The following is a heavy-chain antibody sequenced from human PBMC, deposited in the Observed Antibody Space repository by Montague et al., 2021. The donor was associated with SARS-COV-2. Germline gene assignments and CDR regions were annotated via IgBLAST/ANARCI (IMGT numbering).Heavy chain of an antibody. Sequence: SETLSLTCTVSGGSIRSSSYYWGWIRQPPGKGLECIGSIYYSGGTYYNPSLKSRVTISVDTSKNHFSLKLSSVTAADTAVYYCARTTWLRGYFDLWGRGTLVTVSS. CDR1: GGSIRSSSYY. CDR2: IYYSGGT. D-gene: IGHD5-12*01. CDR3: ARTTWLRGYFDL. J-gene: IGHJ2*01. V-gene: IGHV4-39*07.